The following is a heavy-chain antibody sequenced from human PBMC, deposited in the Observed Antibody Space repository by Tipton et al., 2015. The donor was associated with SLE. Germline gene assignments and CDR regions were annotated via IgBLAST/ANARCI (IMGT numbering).Heavy chain of an antibody. Sequence: TLSLTCTVSGGSISSGSYYWSWIRQPAGKGLEWIGRIYTSGSTNYNPSLKSRVTMSVDTSKNQFSLKLSSVTAADTAVYYCARISLTERSAFDIWGQGTMVTVSS. CDR3: ARISLTERSAFDI. CDR2: IYTSGST. CDR1: GGSISSGSYY. V-gene: IGHV4-61*02. J-gene: IGHJ3*02.